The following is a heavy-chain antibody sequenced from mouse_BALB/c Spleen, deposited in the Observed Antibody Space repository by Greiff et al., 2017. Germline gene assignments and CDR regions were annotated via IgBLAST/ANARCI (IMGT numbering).Heavy chain of an antibody. CDR3: ARRYGNYG. Sequence: VQLQQSGAELAKPGASVKMSCKASGYTFTSYWMHWVKQRPGQGLEWIGYINPSTGYTEYNQKFKDKATLTADKSSSTAYMQLSSLTSEDSAVYYCARRYGNYGWGQGTTLTVSS. CDR1: GYTFTSYW. J-gene: IGHJ2*01. CDR2: INPSTGYT. D-gene: IGHD2-1*01. V-gene: IGHV1-7*01.